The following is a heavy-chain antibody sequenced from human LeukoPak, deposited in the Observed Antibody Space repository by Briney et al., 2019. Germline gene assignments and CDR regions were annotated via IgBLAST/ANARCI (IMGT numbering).Heavy chain of an antibody. CDR1: GGTFSSYA. CDR2: IIPIFGTA. D-gene: IGHD3-10*01. Sequence: RASVKVSCKASGGTFSSYAISWVRQAPGQGLEWMGGIIPIFGTANYAQKFQGRVTITADESTSTAYMELSRLRSEDTAVYYCARDREPGADDAFDIWGQGTMVTVSS. J-gene: IGHJ3*02. V-gene: IGHV1-69*13. CDR3: ARDREPGADDAFDI.